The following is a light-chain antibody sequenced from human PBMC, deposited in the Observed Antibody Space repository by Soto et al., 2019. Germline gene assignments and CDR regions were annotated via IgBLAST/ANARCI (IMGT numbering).Light chain of an antibody. CDR2: GAS. V-gene: IGKV3-15*01. Sequence: EIVMKISPATLSVYKGERATLSCRASQSVSSNLAWYQQKPGQAPRLLIYGASTRATGIPARFSGSGSGTEFTLTICSLQPDDFATYYCQHYNSYGTFCQGTKVDI. CDR1: QSVSSN. J-gene: IGKJ1*01. CDR3: QHYNSYGT.